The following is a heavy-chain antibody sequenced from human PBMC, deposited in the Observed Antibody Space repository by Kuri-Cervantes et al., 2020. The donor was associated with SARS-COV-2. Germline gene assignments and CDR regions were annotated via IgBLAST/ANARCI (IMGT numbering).Heavy chain of an antibody. CDR1: GYTFTSYD. CDR2: MNPNSGNT. D-gene: IGHD3-10*01. J-gene: IGHJ4*02. Sequence: ASVKVSCKASGYTFTSYDINWVRQATGQGLEWMGWMNPNSGNTGYAQKFQGRVTMTRNTSISTAYMELSSLRSEDTAVYYCARLGYYYGSGSPYFDYWGQGTLVTVSS. CDR3: ARLGYYYGSGSPYFDY. V-gene: IGHV1-8*02.